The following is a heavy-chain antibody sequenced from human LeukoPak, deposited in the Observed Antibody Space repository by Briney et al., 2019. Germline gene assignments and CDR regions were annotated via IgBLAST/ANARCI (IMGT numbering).Heavy chain of an antibody. D-gene: IGHD5-18*01. CDR3: ARDDRGYTDAFDI. CDR2: IYSGGST. V-gene: IGHV3-53*01. CDR1: GFTVSSNY. Sequence: PGGSLRLSCAASGFTVSSNYMSWVRQAPGKGLEWVSVIYSGGSTYHADSVKGRFTISRDNSKNTLYLQMNSLRAEDTAVYYCARDDRGYTDAFDIWGQGTMVTVSS. J-gene: IGHJ3*02.